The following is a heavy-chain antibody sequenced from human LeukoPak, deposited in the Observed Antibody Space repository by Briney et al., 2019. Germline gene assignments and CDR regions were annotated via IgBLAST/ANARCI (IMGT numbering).Heavy chain of an antibody. CDR3: ARDSAYYDFWSGQHFDY. V-gene: IGHV4-39*07. J-gene: IGHJ4*02. CDR2: IYYSGST. Sequence: SETLSLTCTVSGGSISSSSYYWGWIRQPPGKGLEWIGSIYYSGSTYYNPSLKSRVIISVDTSKNQFSLKLSSVTAADTAVYYCARDSAYYDFWSGQHFDYWGQGTLVTVSS. D-gene: IGHD3-3*01. CDR1: GGSISSSSYY.